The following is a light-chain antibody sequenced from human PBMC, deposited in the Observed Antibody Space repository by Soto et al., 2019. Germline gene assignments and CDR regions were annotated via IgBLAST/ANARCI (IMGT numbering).Light chain of an antibody. V-gene: IGLV2-14*01. CDR3: SSYTSSSTVV. J-gene: IGLJ2*01. CDR1: SSDVGRYNY. Sequence: HSALTQPASVSGSPGQSITIPCTGTSSDVGRYNYVSWYQQHPGKAPKLTIYEVSNRPSGVSNRFSGSKSANTASLTISGLQAEDEADYYCSSYTSSSTVVFGGGTQLTVL. CDR2: EVS.